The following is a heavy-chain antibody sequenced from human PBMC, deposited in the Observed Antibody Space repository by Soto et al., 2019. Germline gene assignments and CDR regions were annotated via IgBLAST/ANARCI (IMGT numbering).Heavy chain of an antibody. J-gene: IGHJ4*02. Sequence: PSETLSLTCTVSGGSISSYYWSWIRQPPGKGLEWIGYIYYSGSTNYNPSLKSRVTISVDTSKNQFSLKLSSVTAADTAVYYCARSMFYSDGSNCSRFDYWGQGTLVTVSS. CDR2: IYYSGST. V-gene: IGHV4-59*08. D-gene: IGHD3-22*01. CDR1: GGSISSYY. CDR3: ARSMFYSDGSNCSRFDY.